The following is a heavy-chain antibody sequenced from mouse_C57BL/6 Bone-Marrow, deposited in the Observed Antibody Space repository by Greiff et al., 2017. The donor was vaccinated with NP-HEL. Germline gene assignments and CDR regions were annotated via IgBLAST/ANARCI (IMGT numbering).Heavy chain of an antibody. CDR1: GYTFTDYY. V-gene: IGHV1-19*01. Sequence: VQLQQSGPVLVKPGASVKMSCKASGYTFTDYYMNWVKQSHGKSLEWIGVINPYNGGTSYNQKFKGKATLTVDKSSSTAYMELNSLTSEDSAVYYCARKRTISHYDDYWGQGTTLTVSS. CDR3: ARKRTISHYDDY. J-gene: IGHJ2*01. D-gene: IGHD2-4*01. CDR2: INPYNGGT.